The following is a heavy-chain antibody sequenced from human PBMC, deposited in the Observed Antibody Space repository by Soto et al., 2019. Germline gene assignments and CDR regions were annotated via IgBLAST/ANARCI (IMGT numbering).Heavy chain of an antibody. CDR3: ARDPAITIFGVVTPFDI. Sequence: ASVKVSCEASGGTFNSYAITWVRQAPGQGLEWMGGIIPIFGTANYAQKFQGRVTITADESTSTAYMELSSLRSEDTAVYYCARDPAITIFGVVTPFDIWGQGTMVTVSS. CDR1: GGTFNSYA. D-gene: IGHD3-3*01. CDR2: IIPIFGTA. V-gene: IGHV1-69*13. J-gene: IGHJ3*02.